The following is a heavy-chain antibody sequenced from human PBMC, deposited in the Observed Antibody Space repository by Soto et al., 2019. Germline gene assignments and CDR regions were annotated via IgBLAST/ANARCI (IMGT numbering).Heavy chain of an antibody. J-gene: IGHJ4*02. D-gene: IGHD1-26*01. CDR1: GFIFSNYV. CDR2: ISDSGGTS. V-gene: IGHV3-23*04. CDR3: AKRPRALLTFDY. Sequence: EVQLVDSGGGLVQPGGSLRLSCAASGFIFSNYVMSWVRQAPGKGLEWVSSISDSGGTSYYADSVKGRFTISRDNSKNTLYLQMNSQRAEDTAIYYCAKRPRALLTFDYWGQGTLVTVSS.